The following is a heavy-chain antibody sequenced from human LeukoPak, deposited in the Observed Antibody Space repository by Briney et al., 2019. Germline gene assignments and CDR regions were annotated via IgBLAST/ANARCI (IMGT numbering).Heavy chain of an antibody. Sequence: GGSLRLSCAASGITFSNYWMSRVRQAPGKGLEWVANINQDSSEKYYVDSVKGRFTISRDNAKNSLYLQLNTLRPEDTAVYYCVQGWRDNWGQGTLVTVSS. D-gene: IGHD2-15*01. CDR2: INQDSSEK. V-gene: IGHV3-7*01. J-gene: IGHJ4*02. CDR3: VQGWRDN. CDR1: GITFSNYW.